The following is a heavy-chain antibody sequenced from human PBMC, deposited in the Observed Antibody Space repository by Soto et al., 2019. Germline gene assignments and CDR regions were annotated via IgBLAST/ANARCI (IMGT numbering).Heavy chain of an antibody. V-gene: IGHV3-30*18. CDR3: AKDSGWNDDYYYGMDV. CDR1: GFTFSSYG. J-gene: IGHJ6*02. Sequence: GGSLRLSCAASGFTFSSYGMHWVRQAPGKGLKWVAVISYDGSNKYYADSVKGRFTISRDNSKNTLYLQMNSLRAEDTAVYYCAKDSGWNDDYYYGMDVWGQGTTVTVSS. CDR2: ISYDGSNK. D-gene: IGHD1-1*01.